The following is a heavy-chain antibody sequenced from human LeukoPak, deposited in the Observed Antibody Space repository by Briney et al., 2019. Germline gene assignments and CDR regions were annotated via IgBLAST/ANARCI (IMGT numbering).Heavy chain of an antibody. CDR3: AAQSGSGSNYPEY. J-gene: IGHJ4*02. Sequence: PGGSLRLSCAASGFTFSSYSMNWVRQAPGKGLECISYISSGSSAIYYADSVKGRFTISRDNAKNSLYLQTNSLTSEDTAVYFCAAQSGSGSNYPEYWGQGTLVTVSS. D-gene: IGHD3-10*01. CDR2: ISSGSSAI. V-gene: IGHV3-48*01. CDR1: GFTFSSYS.